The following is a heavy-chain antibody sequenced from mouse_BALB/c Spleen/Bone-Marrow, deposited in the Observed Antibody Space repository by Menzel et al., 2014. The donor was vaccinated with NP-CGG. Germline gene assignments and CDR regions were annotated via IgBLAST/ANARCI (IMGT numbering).Heavy chain of an antibody. CDR1: GYTFTEYT. Sequence: EVQGVESGPELVKPGASVKISCKASGYTFTEYTMHWVKQSHGKSLEWIGGINPNNGGTSYNQKFKGKATLTVDKSSSSAYMELRSLTSEDAAVYYCANYDYDWFAYWGQGTLVTVSA. CDR3: ANYDYDWFAY. V-gene: IGHV1-18*01. D-gene: IGHD2-4*01. CDR2: INPNNGGT. J-gene: IGHJ3*01.